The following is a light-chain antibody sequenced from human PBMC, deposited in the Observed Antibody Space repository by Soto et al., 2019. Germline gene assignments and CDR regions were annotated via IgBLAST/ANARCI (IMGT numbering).Light chain of an antibody. V-gene: IGKV3-20*01. Sequence: EIVLTQSPGTQSLSPGERATLSCRASQSVSSSYLAWYQQKPGQAPRLLIYGASSRATGIPDRFSGSGSVTDFTLTISRLEPEDFAVYYCQQYDSSPVTFGHGTKVEIK. CDR2: GAS. J-gene: IGKJ1*01. CDR1: QSVSSSY. CDR3: QQYDSSPVT.